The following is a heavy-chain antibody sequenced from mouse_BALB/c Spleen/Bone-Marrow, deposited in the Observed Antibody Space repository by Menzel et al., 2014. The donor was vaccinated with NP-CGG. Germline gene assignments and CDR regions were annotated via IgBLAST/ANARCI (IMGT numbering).Heavy chain of an antibody. J-gene: IGHJ2*01. Sequence: EVQVVESGGGLVQPGGSLNLACVASGFDFXRYWMSWARQAPGKGQEWIGEINPGSSTINYSPSLKDKFIISRDNAKNTLYLQVSTVRSEDTALYYCARLGNYGYHDSWGQGTALTVSS. CDR3: ARLGNYGYHDS. V-gene: IGHV4-2*02. CDR1: GFDFXRYW. CDR2: INPGSSTI. D-gene: IGHD1-2*01.